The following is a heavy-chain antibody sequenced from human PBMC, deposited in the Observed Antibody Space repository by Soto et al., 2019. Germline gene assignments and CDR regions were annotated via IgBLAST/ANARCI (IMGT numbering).Heavy chain of an antibody. CDR3: ARALPAAIGFHPDYYFDY. J-gene: IGHJ4*02. D-gene: IGHD2-2*01. CDR1: GGTLSSYA. V-gene: IGHV1-69*13. Sequence: GASVKVSCKASGGTLSSYAISWVGPAPGQGLEWMGGIIPLFGTANYAQQFQGRVTTTADESTSTAYMELSSQRSEDTAVYYCARALPAAIGFHPDYYFDYWGQGTLVTVSS. CDR2: IIPLFGTA.